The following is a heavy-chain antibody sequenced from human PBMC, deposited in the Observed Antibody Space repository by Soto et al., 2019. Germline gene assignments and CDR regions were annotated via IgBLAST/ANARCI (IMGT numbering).Heavy chain of an antibody. CDR3: ARGGYCSSTSCYGVGNWFDP. D-gene: IGHD2-2*01. CDR2: ISSSSSYI. CDR1: GFIFSSYS. V-gene: IGHV3-21*01. J-gene: IGHJ5*02. Sequence: GGSLRLSCAASGFIFSSYSMNWVRQAPGKGLEWVSSISSSSSYIYYADSVKGRFTISRDNAKNSLYLQMNSLRAEDTAVYYCARGGYCSSTSCYGVGNWFDPWGQGTLVTVSS.